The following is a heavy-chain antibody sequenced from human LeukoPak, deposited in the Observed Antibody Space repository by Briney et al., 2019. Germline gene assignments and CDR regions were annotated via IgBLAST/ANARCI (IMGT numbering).Heavy chain of an antibody. CDR1: GGSISRYY. CDR3: ARHLGLMTNLQY. CDR2: IDHNGRT. Sequence: SETLSLTCTVSGGSISRYYWSWIRLPPGKGLEYIGCIDHNGRTNYSPSLRSRVTMSVDTSKNQFSLNLTSVTAADTAVYYCARHLGLMTNLQYWGPGTLITVSS. V-gene: IGHV4-59*08. D-gene: IGHD3-16*01. J-gene: IGHJ1*01.